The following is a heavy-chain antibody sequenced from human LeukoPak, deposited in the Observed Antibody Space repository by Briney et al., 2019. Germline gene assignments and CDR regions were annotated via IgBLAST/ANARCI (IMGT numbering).Heavy chain of an antibody. CDR2: FDPEDGET. Sequence: ASVKVSCKASGGTFSSYAISWVRQAPGKGLEWMGGFDPEDGETIYAQKFQGRVTMTEDTSTDTAYMELSSLRSEDTAVYYCATHFWSTAPYFDYWGQGTLVTVSS. V-gene: IGHV1-24*01. D-gene: IGHD3-3*01. CDR3: ATHFWSTAPYFDY. CDR1: GGTFSSYA. J-gene: IGHJ4*02.